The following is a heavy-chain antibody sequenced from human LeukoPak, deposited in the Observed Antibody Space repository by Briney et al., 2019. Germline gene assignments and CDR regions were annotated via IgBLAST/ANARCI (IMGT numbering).Heavy chain of an antibody. Sequence: AGGSLRLSCAASGFAFSNYAMHWVRQAPGKGLEYVSTISSDGGSTSYANSVKGGFTISRDNSKNTLYLQMGSLRAEDMAVYYCARAGSSFAWVWFDPWGQGTLVSVSS. CDR2: ISSDGGST. CDR1: GFAFSNYA. J-gene: IGHJ5*02. D-gene: IGHD6-13*01. CDR3: ARAGSSFAWVWFDP. V-gene: IGHV3-64*01.